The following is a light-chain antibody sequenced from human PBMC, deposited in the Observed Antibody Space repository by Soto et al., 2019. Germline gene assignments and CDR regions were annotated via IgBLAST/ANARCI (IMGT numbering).Light chain of an antibody. CDR2: EVN. CDR1: SSDVGRYNY. V-gene: IGLV2-14*01. J-gene: IGLJ1*01. CDR3: TSCITANTHCV. Sequence: QSVLAQPASVSGSPGQSVTVSCTLTSSDVGRYNYVSWFQQHPGKVPKLVIFEVNYRPSGVSDRFSGSKSGNTASLTITGLQAEDEADYYCTSCITANTHCVFGSGTKVTVL.